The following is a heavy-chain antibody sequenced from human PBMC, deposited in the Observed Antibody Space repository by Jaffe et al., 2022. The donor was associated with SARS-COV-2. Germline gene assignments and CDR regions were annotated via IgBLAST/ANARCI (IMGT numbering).Heavy chain of an antibody. CDR2: INPNSGGT. CDR1: GYTFTGYY. D-gene: IGHD1-26*01. CDR3: ARDKRRYSGSYYELPDY. J-gene: IGHJ4*02. Sequence: QVQLVQSGAEVKKPGASVKVSCKASGYTFTGYYMHWVRQAPGQGLEWMGWINPNSGGTNYAQKFQGRVTMTRDTSISTAYMELSRLRSDDTAVYYCARDKRRYSGSYYELPDYWGQGTLVTVSS. V-gene: IGHV1-2*02.